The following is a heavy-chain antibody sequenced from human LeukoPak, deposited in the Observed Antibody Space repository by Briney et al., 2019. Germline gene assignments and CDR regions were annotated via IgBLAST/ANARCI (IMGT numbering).Heavy chain of an antibody. V-gene: IGHV3-30*02. CDR1: GFTFSSYG. CDR3: TSTNRNDYGGYHYYYYYYMDV. J-gene: IGHJ6*03. CDR2: IRYDGSNK. Sequence: GGSLRLSCAASGFTFSSYGMHWVRQAPGKGLEWVAFIRYDGSNKYYADSVKGRFTISRDNSKNALYLQMNSLRAEDTAVYYCTSTNRNDYGGYHYYYYYYMDVWGKGTTVTVSS. D-gene: IGHD4-23*01.